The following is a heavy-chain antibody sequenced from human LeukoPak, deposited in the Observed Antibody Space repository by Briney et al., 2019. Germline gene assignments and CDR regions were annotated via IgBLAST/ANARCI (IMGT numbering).Heavy chain of an antibody. CDR1: GFTFISYA. CDR2: VRPGDGPT. J-gene: IGHJ4*02. Sequence: GGSLRLSCAASGFTFISYAMSWVRQAPGKGLEWVSHVRPGDGPTTYAESVKGRFTISRDNSKNIVSLQMNSLRVEDAAVYYCTRDHITSWQIDFWGQGTMVTVSS. V-gene: IGHV3-23*01. D-gene: IGHD2-2*01. CDR3: TRDHITSWQIDF.